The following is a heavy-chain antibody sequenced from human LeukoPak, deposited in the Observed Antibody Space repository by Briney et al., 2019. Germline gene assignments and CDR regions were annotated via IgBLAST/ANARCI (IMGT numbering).Heavy chain of an antibody. CDR2: IKQDGSAE. CDR1: GLTFGSSW. CDR3: ARDRGPNCLDY. Sequence: GGSLRLSCAASGLTFGSSWMTWVRQTPDKGLEWVASIKQDGSAEYYVDSVRGRFTISRDNAKNSVYLQTNSLRAEDTAVYYCARDRGPNCLDYWGQGTLVTVSS. J-gene: IGHJ4*02. V-gene: IGHV3-7*01. D-gene: IGHD1-1*01.